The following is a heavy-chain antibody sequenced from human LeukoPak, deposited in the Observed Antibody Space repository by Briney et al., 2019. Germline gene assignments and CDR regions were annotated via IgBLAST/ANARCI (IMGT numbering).Heavy chain of an antibody. CDR2: INNSGST. V-gene: IGHV4-34*01. CDR1: GESFSGLY. Sequence: SEPLSLTCAVYGESFSGLYWSWIRQPRGRGREWIGKINNSGSTTYNPSLTSRVTISVDTPKNQISLKLSSVTAADTAVYYCARGAAVSYHYYYYYMDVWGKGTTVTVSS. J-gene: IGHJ6*03. D-gene: IGHD5/OR15-5a*01. CDR3: ARGAAVSYHYYYYYMDV.